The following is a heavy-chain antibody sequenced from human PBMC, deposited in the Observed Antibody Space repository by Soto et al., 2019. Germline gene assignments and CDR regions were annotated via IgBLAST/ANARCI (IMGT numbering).Heavy chain of an antibody. CDR2: ISYDGSNK. CDR3: ARDTQKMYREAYYYYYGMDV. CDR1: GFTFSSYA. Sequence: PGGSLRLSCAASGFTFSSYAMHWVRQAPGKGLEWVAVISYDGSNKYYADSVKGRFTISRDNSKNTLYLQMNSLRAEDTAVYYCARDTQKMYREAYYYYYGMDVWGQGTTVTVSS. J-gene: IGHJ6*02. V-gene: IGHV3-30-3*01. D-gene: IGHD3-10*02.